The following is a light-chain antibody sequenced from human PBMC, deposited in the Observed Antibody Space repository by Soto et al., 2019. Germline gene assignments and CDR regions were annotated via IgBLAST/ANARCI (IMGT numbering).Light chain of an antibody. CDR2: EVS. V-gene: IGLV2-8*01. J-gene: IGLJ2*01. CDR3: SSYAGSNVV. CDR1: SSDVGGYNY. Sequence: QSVLTQPPSASGSPGQSVTISCTGTSSDVGGYNYVSWYQQHPGKAPKHMIYEVSKRPSGVPDRFSGSKSGNTASLTVSGLQAEDEADYYCSSYAGSNVVFGGGTKLTVL.